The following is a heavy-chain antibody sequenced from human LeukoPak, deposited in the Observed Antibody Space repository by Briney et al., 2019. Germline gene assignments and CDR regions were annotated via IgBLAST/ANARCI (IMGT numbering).Heavy chain of an antibody. J-gene: IGHJ4*02. CDR2: INQSGST. V-gene: IGHV4-34*01. CDR1: GGSFSGYY. CDR3: ARDPDSDTSSYSFDL. D-gene: IGHD3-22*01. Sequence: SETLSLTCAVYGGSFSGYYWSWIRQPPGKGLEWIGEINQSGSTNYNPSLKSRVTISVDTSKNQFSLRLSSVTAADTAVYYCARDPDSDTSSYSFDLWGQGTLVTVSS.